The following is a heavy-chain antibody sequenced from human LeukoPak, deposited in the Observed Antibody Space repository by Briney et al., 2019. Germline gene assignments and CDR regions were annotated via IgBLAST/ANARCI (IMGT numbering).Heavy chain of an antibody. D-gene: IGHD5-24*01. V-gene: IGHV4-34*01. Sequence: PSETLSLTCAVYGGSFSGYYWSWIRQPPGQGLEWIGEINHSGSTNYNPSLKSRVTISVDTSKNQFSLKLSSVTAADTAVYYCARGPEMATIFPFDYWGQGTLVTVSS. CDR3: ARGPEMATIFPFDY. CDR1: GGSFSGYY. J-gene: IGHJ4*02. CDR2: INHSGST.